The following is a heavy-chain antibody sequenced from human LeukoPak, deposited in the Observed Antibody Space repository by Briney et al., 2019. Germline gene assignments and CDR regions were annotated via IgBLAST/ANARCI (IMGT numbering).Heavy chain of an antibody. CDR2: IIPILGIA. CDR3: AKGEKYTLPSKTIQWLATYNWFDP. J-gene: IGHJ5*02. D-gene: IGHD6-19*01. V-gene: IGHV1-69*04. CDR1: GGTFSSYA. Sequence: ASVKVSCKASGGTFSSYAISWVRQAPGQGLEWMGRIIPILGIANYAQKFQGRVTITADKSTSTAYMELSSLRAEDTAVYYCAKGEKYTLPSKTIQWLATYNWFDPWGQGTLVTVSS.